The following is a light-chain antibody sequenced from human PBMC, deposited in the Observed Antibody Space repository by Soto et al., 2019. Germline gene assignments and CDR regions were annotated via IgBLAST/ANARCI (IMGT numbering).Light chain of an antibody. CDR2: DAS. Sequence: DLQMTQSPSSLSASVGDRVTITCQASQDISNYLNWYQQKPGKAPKLLIYDASTLETGVPSRFSGSRSGTDFTFTISNLQPEDIATYYCQQYDNLPSITFGQGTRLEIK. CDR3: QQYDNLPSIT. V-gene: IGKV1-33*01. CDR1: QDISNY. J-gene: IGKJ5*01.